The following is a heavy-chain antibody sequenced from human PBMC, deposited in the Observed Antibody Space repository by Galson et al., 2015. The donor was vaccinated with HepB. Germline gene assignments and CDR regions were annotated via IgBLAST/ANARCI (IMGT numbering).Heavy chain of an antibody. V-gene: IGHV3-53*01. Sequence: SLRLSCAASGFTVSSNYMSWVRQAPGKGLEWVSVIYSGGSTYYADSVKGRFTISRDNSKNTLYLQMNSLRAEDTAVYYCARARSSSSFLDYWGQGTLVTVSS. J-gene: IGHJ4*02. CDR1: GFTVSSNY. CDR3: ARARSSSSFLDY. CDR2: IYSGGST. D-gene: IGHD6-6*01.